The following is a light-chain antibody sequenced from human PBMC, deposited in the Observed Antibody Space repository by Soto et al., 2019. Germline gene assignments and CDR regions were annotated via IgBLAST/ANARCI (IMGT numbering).Light chain of an antibody. CDR1: SSDVGSYNL. Sequence: QSVLTQPASVSGSPGQSITISCTGTSSDVGSYNLVSWYQQHPGKAPKLMIYEGSKRPSGVSNRFSGSKSGNTASLTISGRQAEDEADYYCCSYAGGYVFGTGTKLTVL. CDR2: EGS. V-gene: IGLV2-23*01. J-gene: IGLJ1*01. CDR3: CSYAGGYV.